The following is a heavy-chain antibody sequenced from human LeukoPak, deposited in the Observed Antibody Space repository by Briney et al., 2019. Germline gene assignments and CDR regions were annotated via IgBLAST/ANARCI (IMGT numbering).Heavy chain of an antibody. J-gene: IGHJ4*02. CDR3: ARTLVTMVRGVIYYFDY. CDR1: GFTFSSYG. Sequence: GGSLRLSCAASGFTFSSYGMHWVRQAPGKGLEWVSSISSSSSYIYYADSVKGRFTISRDNAKNSLYLQMNSLRAEDTAVYYCARTLVTMVRGVIYYFDYWGQGTLVTVSS. CDR2: ISSSSSYI. V-gene: IGHV3-21*01. D-gene: IGHD3-10*01.